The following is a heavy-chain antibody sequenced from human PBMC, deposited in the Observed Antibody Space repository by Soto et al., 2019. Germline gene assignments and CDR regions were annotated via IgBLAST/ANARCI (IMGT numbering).Heavy chain of an antibody. CDR3: ARDPGLWFGEAGWFDP. D-gene: IGHD3-10*01. Sequence: QVQLVQSGAEVKKPGASVKVSCKASGYTFTSYGISWVRQAPGQGLEWMGWISAYNGNTNYAQKLQGRVTMTTDTSTSTADMEVRGLGSDDTAVYYCARDPGLWFGEAGWFDPWGQGTLVTVSS. CDR2: ISAYNGNT. V-gene: IGHV1-18*01. CDR1: GYTFTSYG. J-gene: IGHJ5*02.